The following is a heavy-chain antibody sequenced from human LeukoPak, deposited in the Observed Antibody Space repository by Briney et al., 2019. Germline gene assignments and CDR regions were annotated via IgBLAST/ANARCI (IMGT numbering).Heavy chain of an antibody. CDR1: GFTFSSYS. CDR3: VRDAHYLYYYGSGSYSHAFDI. V-gene: IGHV3-48*02. D-gene: IGHD3-10*01. J-gene: IGHJ3*02. CDR2: ISSSSSTI. Sequence: QPGGSLRLSCAASGFTFSSYSMNWVRQAPGKGLEWVSYISSSSSTIYYADSVKGRFTISRDNAKNSLYLQMNSLRDEDTAVYYCVRDAHYLYYYGSGSYSHAFDIWGQGTMVTVSS.